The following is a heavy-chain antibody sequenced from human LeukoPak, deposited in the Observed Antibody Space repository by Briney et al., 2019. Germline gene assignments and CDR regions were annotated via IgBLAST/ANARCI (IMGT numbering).Heavy chain of an antibody. CDR2: IYYSGST. J-gene: IGHJ4*02. CDR1: GGSISSYY. V-gene: IGHV4-59*01. D-gene: IGHD6-13*01. CDR3: ARVGGTGYSSSWYAAY. Sequence: RPSETLSLTCTVSGGSISSYYWSWIRQPPGKGLEWIGYIYYSGSTNYNPSLKSRVTISVDTSKNQFSLKLSSVTAADTAVYYCARVGGTGYSSSWYAAYWGQGTLVTVSS.